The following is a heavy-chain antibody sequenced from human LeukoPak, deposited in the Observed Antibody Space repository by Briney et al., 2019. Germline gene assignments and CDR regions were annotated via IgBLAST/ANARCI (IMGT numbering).Heavy chain of an antibody. D-gene: IGHD6-13*01. Sequence: GASVKVSCKASGYTFTKYYMHWVRQAPGQGLEWMGIIDPSGGSTSYAQTFQGRVTMTRDTSTSTFYMELSSLRSEDTAVYYCARGRGIAAPGSRSLFDYWGQGTLVTVSS. J-gene: IGHJ4*02. CDR1: GYTFTKYY. V-gene: IGHV1-46*01. CDR2: IDPSGGST. CDR3: ARGRGIAAPGSRSLFDY.